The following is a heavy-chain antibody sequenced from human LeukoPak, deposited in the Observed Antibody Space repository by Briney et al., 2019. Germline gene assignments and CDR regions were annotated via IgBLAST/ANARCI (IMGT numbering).Heavy chain of an antibody. CDR3: VKGIRGATIRDGMDV. V-gene: IGHV3-9*01. CDR1: GFTFDDYA. CDR2: ISWISDSI. Sequence: GRSLRLSCAASGFTFDDYAMHWVRQAPGRGLEWVSGISWISDSIDYADSVKGRFTISRDNAKNSLYLQMNSLRAEDTALYYCVKGIRGATIRDGMDVWGQGTTVTVSS. D-gene: IGHD5-12*01. J-gene: IGHJ6*02.